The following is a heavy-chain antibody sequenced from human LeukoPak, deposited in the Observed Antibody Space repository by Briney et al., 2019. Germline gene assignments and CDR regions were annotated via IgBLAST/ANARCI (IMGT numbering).Heavy chain of an antibody. Sequence: ASVKVSCKASGYTFTGYYMHWVRQAPGQGLEWMGIINPSGGSTSYAQKFQGRVTMTRDTSTSTVYMELSSLRSEDTAVYYCARANSNTAMASVWFDPWGQGTLVTVSS. V-gene: IGHV1-46*03. CDR2: INPSGGST. D-gene: IGHD5-18*01. J-gene: IGHJ5*02. CDR1: GYTFTGYY. CDR3: ARANSNTAMASVWFDP.